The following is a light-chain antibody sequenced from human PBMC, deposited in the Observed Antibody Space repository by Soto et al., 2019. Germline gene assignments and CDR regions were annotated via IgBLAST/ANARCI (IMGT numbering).Light chain of an antibody. Sequence: QSVLTQSPSASASLGASVKLTCTLSSGHSRYVIAWHQQQPEKGPRYLMKVSSDGSHNKGDGIPDRFSGSSSGAERYLTISSLQSEDEADYYYQTWGTGIRVFGGGTKLTVL. V-gene: IGLV4-69*01. CDR2: VSSDGSH. J-gene: IGLJ3*02. CDR1: SGHSRYV. CDR3: QTWGTGIRV.